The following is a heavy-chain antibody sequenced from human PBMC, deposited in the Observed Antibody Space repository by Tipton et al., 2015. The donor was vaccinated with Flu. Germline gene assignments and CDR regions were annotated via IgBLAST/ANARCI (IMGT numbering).Heavy chain of an antibody. Sequence: SGFTFSSYWMAWVRQAPGKGLVWVSHMKTDGSSTTYADSVKGRFTISRDNAKNTLYLQMNSLRAEDTAVYYCAINRNGLSLWGQGTLVTVSS. CDR2: MKTDGSST. J-gene: IGHJ4*02. D-gene: IGHD3-16*02. CDR3: AINRNGLSL. CDR1: GFTFSSYW. V-gene: IGHV3-74*01.